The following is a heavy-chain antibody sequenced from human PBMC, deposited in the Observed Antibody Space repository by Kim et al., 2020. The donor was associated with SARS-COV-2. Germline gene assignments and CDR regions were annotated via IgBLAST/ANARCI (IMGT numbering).Heavy chain of an antibody. CDR3: ARGGYCTTASCYRSPRLYGMDV. D-gene: IGHD2-2*01. Sequence: GGSLRLSCAASGSTFSDYGMHWVRQAPGKGLEWVAAIWFDGSNTYYADSVKGRFTISRDNSKNTLYLQMNSLRAEDTAMYYCARGGYCTTASCYRSPRLYGMDVWGQGTTVTVSS. J-gene: IGHJ6*02. CDR2: IWFDGSNT. V-gene: IGHV3-33*08. CDR1: GSTFSDYG.